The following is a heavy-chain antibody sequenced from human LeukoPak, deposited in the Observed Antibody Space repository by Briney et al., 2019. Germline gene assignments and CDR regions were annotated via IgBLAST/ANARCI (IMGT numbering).Heavy chain of an antibody. D-gene: IGHD2-2*02. CDR3: ARHLGGYCSSTSCYTTPPFDY. Sequence: SETLSLTCTVSGGSISSSYYYWGWIRQTPGKGLEWIGSIYYSGTTYYTPSLKSRVTISVDTSENQFSLKLSSVTAADTAVYYCARHLGGYCSSTSCYTTPPFDYWGQGTLVTVSS. CDR2: IYYSGTT. J-gene: IGHJ4*02. CDR1: GGSISSSYYY. V-gene: IGHV4-39*01.